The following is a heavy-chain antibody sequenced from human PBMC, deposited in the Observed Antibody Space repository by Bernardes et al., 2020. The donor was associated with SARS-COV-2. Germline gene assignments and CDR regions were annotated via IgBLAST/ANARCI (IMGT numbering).Heavy chain of an antibody. CDR2: IYYSGST. V-gene: IGHV4-59*08. J-gene: IGHJ6*02. Sequence: SETLSLTCTVSGGSISSYYWSWIRQPQGKGLEWIGYIYYSGSTNYNPSLKSRVTISVDTSKNQFSLKLSSVTAADTAVYYCARQDIGAIFGVVITPAGMDVWGQGTTVTVSS. CDR3: ARQDIGAIFGVVITPAGMDV. CDR1: GGSISSYY. D-gene: IGHD3-3*01.